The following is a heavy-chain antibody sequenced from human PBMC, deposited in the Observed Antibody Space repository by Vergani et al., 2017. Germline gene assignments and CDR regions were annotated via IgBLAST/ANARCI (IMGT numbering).Heavy chain of an antibody. CDR3: ARAYYDSSGYLWDY. CDR1: GGSISSYY. J-gene: IGHJ4*02. D-gene: IGHD3-22*01. CDR2: IYYSGST. Sequence: QVQLQESGPGLVKPSETLSLTCTVSGGSISSYYWSWIRQPPGKGLEWIGYIYYSGSTNYNPSLKSRVTISVDTSKNQFSLKLSSVTAADMAVYYCARAYYDSSGYLWDYWGQGTLVTVSS. V-gene: IGHV4-59*01.